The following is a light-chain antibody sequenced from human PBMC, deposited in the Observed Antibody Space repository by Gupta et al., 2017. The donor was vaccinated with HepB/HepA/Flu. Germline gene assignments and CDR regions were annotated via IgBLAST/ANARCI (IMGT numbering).Light chain of an antibody. V-gene: IGKV3-11*01. CDR3: QQRINWPLT. CDR1: QSVSRY. Sequence: EIVLTQSPVTLSLSPGERATLSCRASQSVSRYLAWYQQKPGQPPSLLVFDASNRATGVPARFSGSGSGTDFTLTFSSLEPEDFAVYYCQQRINWPLTFGGGTRVEIK. J-gene: IGKJ4*01. CDR2: DAS.